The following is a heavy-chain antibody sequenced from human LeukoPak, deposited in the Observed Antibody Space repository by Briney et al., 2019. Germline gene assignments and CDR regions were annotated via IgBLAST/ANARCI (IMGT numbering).Heavy chain of an antibody. CDR2: IYYRGST. D-gene: IGHD3-10*01. CDR1: GDSISSYY. Sequence: PSETLSLTCTVSGDSISSYYWSWIRQPPGKGLEWIGYIYYRGSTNYNPSLKSRVTMSVDTSKNKFSLKLGSVTAADTAVYYCARIFGDYWGQGTLVTVSS. J-gene: IGHJ4*02. CDR3: ARIFGDY. V-gene: IGHV4-59*08.